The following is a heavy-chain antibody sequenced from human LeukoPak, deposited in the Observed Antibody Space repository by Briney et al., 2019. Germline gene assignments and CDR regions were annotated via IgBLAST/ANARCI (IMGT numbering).Heavy chain of an antibody. V-gene: IGHV3-23*01. CDR1: GFTFSSYA. Sequence: PGGSLRLSCAASGFTFSSYAMSWVRQAPGKGLEWVSAISGSGGSTYYADSVKGRFTISIDNSKNTLYLQMNSLRAEDTAVYYCAKDRGPYRLFDYWGQGTLVTVSS. CDR2: ISGSGGST. D-gene: IGHD3-10*01. J-gene: IGHJ4*02. CDR3: AKDRGPYRLFDY.